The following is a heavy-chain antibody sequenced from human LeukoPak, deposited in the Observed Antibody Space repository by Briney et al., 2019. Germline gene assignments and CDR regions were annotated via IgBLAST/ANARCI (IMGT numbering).Heavy chain of an antibody. CDR1: GFTVSTNS. CDR2: IYSDNT. J-gene: IGHJ4*02. Sequence: GGSLRLSCTVSGFTVSTNSMSWVRQAPGKGLEWVSFIYSDNTHYSDSVKGRFAISRDNSKNTLYLQMNSLRAEDTAVYYCARRAAAYSHPYDYWGQGTLVTVSS. V-gene: IGHV3-53*01. D-gene: IGHD2-15*01. CDR3: ARRAAAYSHPYDY.